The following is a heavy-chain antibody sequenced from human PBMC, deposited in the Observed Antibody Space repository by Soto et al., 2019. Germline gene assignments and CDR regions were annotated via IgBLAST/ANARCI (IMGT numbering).Heavy chain of an antibody. J-gene: IGHJ4*02. CDR1: GFTFSSYA. D-gene: IGHD6-6*01. Sequence: GGSLRLSCAASGFTFSSYAMSWVRQAQGKGLEWVSAISCSGGSTYYADSVKGRLTISRDNSKNTLYLQMNSLRAEDTAVYYCAKYSWQLVQVYWGQGTLVTVSS. CDR3: AKYSWQLVQVY. V-gene: IGHV3-23*01. CDR2: ISCSGGST.